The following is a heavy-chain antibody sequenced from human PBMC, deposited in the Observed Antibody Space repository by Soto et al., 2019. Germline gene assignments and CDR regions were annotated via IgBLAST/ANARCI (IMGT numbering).Heavy chain of an antibody. D-gene: IGHD3-3*01. J-gene: IGHJ6*02. CDR1: GFTFSSYG. CDR3: ARDGLDSIFGVVIAYYYGMDV. V-gene: IGHV3-33*01. CDR2: IWYDGSNK. Sequence: LRLSCAASGFTFSSYGMHWVRQAPGKGLEWVAVIWYDGSNKYYADSVKGRFTISRDNSKNTLYLQMNSLRAEDTAVYYCARDGLDSIFGVVIAYYYGMDVWGQGTTVTVSS.